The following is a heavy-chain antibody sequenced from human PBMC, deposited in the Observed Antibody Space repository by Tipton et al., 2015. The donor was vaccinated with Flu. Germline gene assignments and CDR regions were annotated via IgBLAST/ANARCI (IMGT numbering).Heavy chain of an antibody. CDR1: GFTFSTYW. CDR2: INQDGSEK. CDR3: ASLRGSGSYSRYAFDI. Sequence: SLRLSCAASGFTFSTYWMSWVRQAPGKGLEWVANINQDGSEKYSVDSVKGRFTISRDNARNSLYLQMNSLRAEDTAVYYCASLRGSGSYSRYAFDIWGRGTMVTVSS. D-gene: IGHD1-26*01. J-gene: IGHJ3*02. V-gene: IGHV3-7*01.